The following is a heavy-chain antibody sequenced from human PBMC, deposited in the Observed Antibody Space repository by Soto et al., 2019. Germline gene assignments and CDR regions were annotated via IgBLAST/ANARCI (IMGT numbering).Heavy chain of an antibody. J-gene: IGHJ4*02. CDR1: GFTFSSYA. Sequence: GGSLRLSCAASGFTFSSYAMSWVRQAPGKGLEWVSAISGSGGSTYYADSVKDRFTISRDNSKNTLYLQMNSLRAEDTAVYYCAKERLVCGGDCYGSLDYWGQGTLVTVSS. CDR3: AKERLVCGGDCYGSLDY. V-gene: IGHV3-23*01. CDR2: ISGSGGST. D-gene: IGHD2-21*02.